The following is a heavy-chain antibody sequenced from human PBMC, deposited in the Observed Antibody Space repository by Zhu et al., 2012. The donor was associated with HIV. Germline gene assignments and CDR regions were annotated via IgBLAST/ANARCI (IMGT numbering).Heavy chain of an antibody. D-gene: IGHD3-10*01. Sequence: QVQLQQWGAGLLKPSETLSLTCAVYGGSFSDYHWSWIRQPPGKGLEWIGEINHSGSTNYNRPLKSRVTMSVDTSKNQFSPKLSSVTAADTAVYYCVRVLLWFGESSETGYYFDYWGQGTLVTVSS. CDR3: VRVLLWFGESSETGYYFDY. V-gene: IGHV4-34*01. CDR1: GGSFSDYH. CDR2: INHSGST. J-gene: IGHJ4*02.